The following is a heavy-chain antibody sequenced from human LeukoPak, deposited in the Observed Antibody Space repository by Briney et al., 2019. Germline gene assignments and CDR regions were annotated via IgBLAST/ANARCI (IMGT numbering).Heavy chain of an antibody. CDR3: AKDRANSYAFDI. J-gene: IGHJ3*02. Sequence: GGSLRLSCAASGFTFTSYVMSWVRQAPGKGLEWVSTISGGGVSVYYADSVKGRFTISRDNSKNTLYLQMNSLRGEDTAVYYCAKDRANSYAFDIWGQGTMVTVSS. D-gene: IGHD4/OR15-4a*01. CDR2: ISGGGVSV. V-gene: IGHV3-23*01. CDR1: GFTFTSYV.